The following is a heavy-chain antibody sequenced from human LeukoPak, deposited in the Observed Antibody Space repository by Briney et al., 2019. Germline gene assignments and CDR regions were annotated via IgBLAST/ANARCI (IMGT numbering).Heavy chain of an antibody. V-gene: IGHV1-3*03. D-gene: IGHD1-26*01. CDR3: ARGIVGATHFDY. Sequence: ASVKVSCKACGYTFTSYAMHWVRQAPGKRLEWMGWINAGNGNTKYSQEFQDRVTITRDTSASTAYMELSSLRSEDMAVYYCARGIVGATHFDYWGQGTLVTVSS. CDR2: INAGNGNT. CDR1: GYTFTSYA. J-gene: IGHJ4*02.